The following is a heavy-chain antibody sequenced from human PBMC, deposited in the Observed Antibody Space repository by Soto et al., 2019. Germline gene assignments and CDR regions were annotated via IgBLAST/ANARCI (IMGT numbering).Heavy chain of an antibody. V-gene: IGHV4-34*01. CDR1: GGSFSGYY. J-gene: IGHJ4*02. CDR3: ARSGIVVVPAAKLNYFDY. CDR2: INHSGST. D-gene: IGHD2-2*01. Sequence: SETLSLTCAVYGGSFSGYYWSWIRQPPGKGLEWIGEINHSGSTNYNPSLKSRVTISVDTSKNQFSLKLSSVTAADTAVYYCARSGIVVVPAAKLNYFDYWGQGTLVTVSS.